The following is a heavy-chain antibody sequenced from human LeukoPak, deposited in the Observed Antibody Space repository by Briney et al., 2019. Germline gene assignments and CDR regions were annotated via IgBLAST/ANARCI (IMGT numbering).Heavy chain of an antibody. J-gene: IGHJ4*02. CDR1: GDSVSSNSAA. Sequence: SQALSLTCAISGDSVSSNSAAWNWLRQSPSRGLEWLGRTYYRSKWYNDYAVSVKSRITINPDTSKNQFSLQLNSVTPEDTAVYYCAREGLTTVTRYFDYWGQGTLVTVSS. D-gene: IGHD4-11*01. CDR2: TYYRSKWYN. CDR3: AREGLTTVTRYFDY. V-gene: IGHV6-1*01.